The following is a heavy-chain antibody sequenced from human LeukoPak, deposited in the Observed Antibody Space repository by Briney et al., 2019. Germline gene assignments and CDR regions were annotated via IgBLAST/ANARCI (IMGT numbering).Heavy chain of an antibody. CDR2: ISYDGSNK. J-gene: IGHJ5*02. V-gene: IGHV3-30-3*01. D-gene: IGHD2-8*01. CDR3: ARGYCTNGVCYSPWFDP. Sequence: GGSLRLSCAASGFTFSSYATHWVRQAPGKGLEWVAVISYDGSNKYYADSVKGRFTISRDNSKNTLYLQMNSLRAEDTAVYYCARGYCTNGVCYSPWFDPWGQGTLVTVSS. CDR1: GFTFSSYA.